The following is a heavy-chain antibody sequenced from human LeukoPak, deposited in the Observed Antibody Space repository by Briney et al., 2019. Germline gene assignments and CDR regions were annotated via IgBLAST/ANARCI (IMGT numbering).Heavy chain of an antibody. CDR2: IKQDGSEK. Sequence: PGGSLRLSCAASGFTFSSYWMSWVRRAPGKGLEWVANIKQDGSEKYYVDSVKGRFTISRDNAKNSLYLQMNSLRAEDTALYYCAKDIFYGFPSGAFDIWGQGTMVTVSS. CDR3: AKDIFYGFPSGAFDI. J-gene: IGHJ3*02. D-gene: IGHD2/OR15-2a*01. V-gene: IGHV3-7*03. CDR1: GFTFSSYW.